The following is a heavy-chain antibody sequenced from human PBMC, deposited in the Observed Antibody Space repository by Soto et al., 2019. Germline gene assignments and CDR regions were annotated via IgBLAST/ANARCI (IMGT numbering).Heavy chain of an antibody. CDR1: GFTFSSYA. J-gene: IGHJ6*02. V-gene: IGHV3-23*01. D-gene: IGHD3-10*01. CDR2: VSAGGDMT. Sequence: DVQLLESGGHLVQPGGSLRLSCAASGFTFSSYAMSWVRQAPGKGLEWVSSVSAGGDMTYYSDSVKGRFTISRDNSNNALLLQMNGLRIEDTALYYCARGDRGGSGSPASYYYSGLEVWGQGTTVTVS. CDR3: ARGDRGGSGSPASYYYSGLEV.